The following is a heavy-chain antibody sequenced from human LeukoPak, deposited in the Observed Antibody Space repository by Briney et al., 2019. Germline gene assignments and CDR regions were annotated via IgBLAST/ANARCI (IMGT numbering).Heavy chain of an antibody. D-gene: IGHD5-24*01. Sequence: TGGSLRLSCAGSGFTFRSHWVNWVRQSPGKGLEWVANIKPDGIDKYYVDSARGRFTVSRDNAKNSAFLQMNSLRAEDTAIYYCATISAQTFDIWGQGTLVSVSS. V-gene: IGHV3-7*01. CDR1: GFTFRSHW. J-gene: IGHJ3*02. CDR2: IKPDGIDK. CDR3: ATISAQTFDI.